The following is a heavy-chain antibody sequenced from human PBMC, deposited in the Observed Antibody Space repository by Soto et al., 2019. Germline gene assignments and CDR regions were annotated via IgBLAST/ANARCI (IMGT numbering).Heavy chain of an antibody. Sequence: ASVKVSCKASGYTFTSYGISWVRQAPGQGLEWMGWISAYSGNTAYARKFLGRVTMTRDTSITTAYMELSSLTSEDTAVYYCARGSGITFGGVIVRVNYYFDYWGQGSPVTVSS. CDR1: GYTFTSYG. J-gene: IGHJ4*02. V-gene: IGHV1-8*02. CDR3: ARGSGITFGGVIVRVNYYFDY. D-gene: IGHD3-16*02. CDR2: ISAYSGNT.